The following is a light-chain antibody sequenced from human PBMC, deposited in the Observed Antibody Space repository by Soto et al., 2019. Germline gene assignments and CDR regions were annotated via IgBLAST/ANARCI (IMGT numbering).Light chain of an antibody. Sequence: EIVLTQSPGTLSLSPGERATLSCRASQSVSSSYLAWYQQKPGQAPRLLIYGASSRATGIPDRFSSSGSGTDFTLTISRLEPEDFAVYYCQQYGSSSWTFGQGTRWIS. J-gene: IGKJ1*01. CDR1: QSVSSSY. CDR3: QQYGSSSWT. CDR2: GAS. V-gene: IGKV3-20*01.